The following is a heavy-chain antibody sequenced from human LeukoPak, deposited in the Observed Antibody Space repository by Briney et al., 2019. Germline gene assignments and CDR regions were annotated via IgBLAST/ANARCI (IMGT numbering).Heavy chain of an antibody. Sequence: SETLSLTCTVSGGSISSYYWSWIRQPPGKGLEWIGYIYYSGSTNYNPSLKSRVTMSVDRSKNQFSLKLSSVTAADTAVYYCASTWGHDYGDYWGQGTLVTVSS. D-gene: IGHD3-16*01. CDR3: ASTWGHDYGDY. CDR1: GGSISSYY. CDR2: IYYSGST. V-gene: IGHV4-59*12. J-gene: IGHJ4*02.